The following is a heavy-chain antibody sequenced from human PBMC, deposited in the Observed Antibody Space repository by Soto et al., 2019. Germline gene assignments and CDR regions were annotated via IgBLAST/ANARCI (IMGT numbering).Heavy chain of an antibody. Sequence: GASVKVSCTASGYTFTSYYMHWVRQAPGQGLEWMGIINPSGGSTSYAQKFQGRVTMTRDTSTSTVYMELSSLRSEDTAVYYCARDPYYYDSSGYYYAAPDAFDIWGQGTMVTVSS. V-gene: IGHV1-46*01. J-gene: IGHJ3*02. CDR3: ARDPYYYDSSGYYYAAPDAFDI. CDR1: GYTFTSYY. D-gene: IGHD3-22*01. CDR2: INPSGGST.